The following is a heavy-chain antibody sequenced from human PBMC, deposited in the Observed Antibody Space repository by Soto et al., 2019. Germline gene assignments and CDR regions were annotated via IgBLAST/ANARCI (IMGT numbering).Heavy chain of an antibody. Sequence: QVQLVQSGAEVKKPGASVKVSCKASGYTFTSYYMHWVRQAPGQGLEWMGIINPSGGSTSYAQKFQGRVTITRDTSTSTVYMELSSLRSEDTAVYYCARQLGGYSSGWIDAFDIWGQGTMVTVSS. V-gene: IGHV1-46*03. D-gene: IGHD6-19*01. CDR1: GYTFTSYY. J-gene: IGHJ3*02. CDR3: ARQLGGYSSGWIDAFDI. CDR2: INPSGGST.